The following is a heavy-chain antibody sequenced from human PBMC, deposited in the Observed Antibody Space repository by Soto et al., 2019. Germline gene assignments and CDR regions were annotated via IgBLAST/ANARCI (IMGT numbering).Heavy chain of an antibody. D-gene: IGHD4-4*01. V-gene: IGHV3-7*01. CDR2: IKQDGSEK. Sequence: QPGGSLRLSCAASGFTFSSYWMSWVRQAPGKGLEWVANIKQDGSEKYYVESVKGRFTISRDNAKNSLYLQMNSLRAEDTAVYYCARYRRLAGHSNYHYYYYYMDVWGKGTTVTVSS. CDR3: ARYRRLAGHSNYHYYYYYMDV. J-gene: IGHJ6*03. CDR1: GFTFSSYW.